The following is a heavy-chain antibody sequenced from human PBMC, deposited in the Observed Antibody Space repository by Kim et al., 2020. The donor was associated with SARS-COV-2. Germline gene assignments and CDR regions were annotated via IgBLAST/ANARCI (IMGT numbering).Heavy chain of an antibody. J-gene: IGHJ3*02. CDR1: GGSFSGYY. CDR3: ARDGSGSNGFDI. CDR2: INHGGNT. V-gene: IGHV4-34*01. Sequence: SETLSLTCALYGGSFSGYYWSWIRQPPGKGLEWIGKINHGGNTNYKPSLKSRVTISLDTSKNQFSLKVSSVTAADTAVYYCARDGSGSNGFDIWGQGTLVTVSS. D-gene: IGHD5-12*01.